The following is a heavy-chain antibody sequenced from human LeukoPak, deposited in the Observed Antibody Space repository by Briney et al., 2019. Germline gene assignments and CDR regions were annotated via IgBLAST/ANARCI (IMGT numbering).Heavy chain of an antibody. V-gene: IGHV3-64*01. Sequence: GGSLRLSCAASGFTFSSYAMHWVRQAPGKGLEYVSAISSNGGSTYYANSVKGRFTISRDNSKNTLYLQMGSLRAEDMAVYYCAREEKGYSYGDYWGQGTLVTVSS. CDR2: ISSNGGST. J-gene: IGHJ4*02. CDR1: GFTFSSYA. D-gene: IGHD5-18*01. CDR3: AREEKGYSYGDY.